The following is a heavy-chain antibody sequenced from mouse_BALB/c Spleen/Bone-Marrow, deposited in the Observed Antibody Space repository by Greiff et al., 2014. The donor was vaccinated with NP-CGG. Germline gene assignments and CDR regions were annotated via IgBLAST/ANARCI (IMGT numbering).Heavy chain of an antibody. CDR2: INPDNGDT. V-gene: IGHV1-18*01. CDR3: ARYYRYDFDY. D-gene: IGHD2-14*01. Sequence: DVQLVGSGPELVKPGASMNISCKASGYSFTGYTMNWVKQSHGKNLEWIGLINPDNGDTSCNQKFKGKATLTIDKSSSTAYMELLSLTSEDSAVYYCARYYRYDFDYWGQGTTLTVSS. J-gene: IGHJ2*01. CDR1: GYSFTGYT.